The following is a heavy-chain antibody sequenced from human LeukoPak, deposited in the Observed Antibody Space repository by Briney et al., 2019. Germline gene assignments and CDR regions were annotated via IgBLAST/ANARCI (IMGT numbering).Heavy chain of an antibody. CDR1: GFTFSSYA. J-gene: IGHJ4*02. V-gene: IGHV3-23*01. D-gene: IGHD5-18*01. CDR3: AKGSLGGLQRWFPPFDY. Sequence: GASLRLSCAASGFTFSSYAMSWVRQAPGKGLEWVSAISGSGGSTYYADSVKGRFTISRDNSKNTLYLQMNSLRAEDTAVYYCAKGSLGGLQRWFPPFDYWGQGTLVTVSS. CDR2: ISGSGGST.